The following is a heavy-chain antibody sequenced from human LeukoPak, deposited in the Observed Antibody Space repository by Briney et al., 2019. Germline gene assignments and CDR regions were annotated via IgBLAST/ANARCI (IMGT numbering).Heavy chain of an antibody. Sequence: SETLSLTSTVSGGSMSPYYWSWMRQPPGKGPEYVGYIFYTGGTNYNPSLKRRVTVSLDTSKNQFSQKLSSVTATDTAVYYCARLGFCRGDNCLDDYWGQGTLVTVSS. CDR3: ARLGFCRGDNCLDDY. CDR1: GGSMSPYY. V-gene: IGHV4-59*08. CDR2: IFYTGGT. J-gene: IGHJ4*02. D-gene: IGHD2-15*01.